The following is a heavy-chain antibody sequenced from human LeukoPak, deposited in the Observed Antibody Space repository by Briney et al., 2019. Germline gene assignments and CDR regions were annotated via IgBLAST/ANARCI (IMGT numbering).Heavy chain of an antibody. CDR1: GGSFSGYY. J-gene: IGHJ3*02. Sequence: PSETLSLTCAVYGGSFSGYYWSWIRQPPGKGLEWIGEINHSGSTNYNPSLKSRVTISVDTSKNQFSPKLSSVTAADTAVYYCAREGMIRPNDAFDIWGQGTMVTVSS. V-gene: IGHV4-34*01. CDR3: AREGMIRPNDAFDI. CDR2: INHSGST. D-gene: IGHD3-22*01.